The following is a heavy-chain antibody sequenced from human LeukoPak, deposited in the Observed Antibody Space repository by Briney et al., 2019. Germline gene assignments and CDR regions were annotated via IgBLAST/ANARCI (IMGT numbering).Heavy chain of an antibody. CDR1: GFTFSSYW. D-gene: IGHD3-22*01. J-gene: IGHJ4*02. V-gene: IGHV3-23*01. CDR3: AKVWSYDSSGYLNY. CDR2: ISGSGGST. Sequence: GGSLRLSCAASGFTFSSYWMSWVRQAPGKGLEWVSAISGSGGSTYYADSVKGRFTISRDNSKNTLYLQMNSLRAEDTAVYYCAKVWSYDSSGYLNYWGQGTLVTVSS.